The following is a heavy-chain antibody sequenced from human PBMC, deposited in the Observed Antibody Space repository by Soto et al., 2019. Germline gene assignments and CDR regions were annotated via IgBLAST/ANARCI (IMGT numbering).Heavy chain of an antibody. D-gene: IGHD1-1*01. Sequence: PSETLSLTCAVYGGSFSGYYWSWIRQPPGKGLEWIGEINHSGSTNYNPSLKSRVTISVDTSKNQFSLKLSSVTAADTAVYYCARGGVKLEQLVCYFEYWGQGTLVTVSS. V-gene: IGHV4-34*01. CDR2: INHSGST. CDR3: ARGGVKLEQLVCYFEY. J-gene: IGHJ4*02. CDR1: GGSFSGYY.